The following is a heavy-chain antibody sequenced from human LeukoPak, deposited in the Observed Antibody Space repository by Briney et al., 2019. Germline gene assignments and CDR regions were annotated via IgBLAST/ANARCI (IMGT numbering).Heavy chain of an antibody. CDR2: IYPGDSDT. V-gene: IGHV5-51*01. CDR1: GYRFTNYW. D-gene: IGHD1-26*01. Sequence: GESLKISFQGSGYRFTNYWIGWVRQMPGKGLEWMGIIYPGDSDTTYSPSFQGQVTISADKSISTAYLQWSSLKASDTAMYYCARGSGSYFDYWGQGTLVTVSS. CDR3: ARGSGSYFDY. J-gene: IGHJ4*03.